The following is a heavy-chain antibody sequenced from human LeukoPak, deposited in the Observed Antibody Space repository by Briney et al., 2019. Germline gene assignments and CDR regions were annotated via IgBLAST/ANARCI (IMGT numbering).Heavy chain of an antibody. CDR3: ARGLVSDFWSGYHPQHYYYYIDV. V-gene: IGHV4-4*09. CDR2: VYSSGST. CDR1: GGSISRYY. D-gene: IGHD3-3*01. J-gene: IGHJ6*03. Sequence: SETLSLTCTVSGGSISRYYWSWLRQPPGKGLEWIGYVYSSGSTTYDPSLKSRVTISLDTSRNQFSLKLTSVTAADTAVYFCARGLVSDFWSGYHPQHYYYYIDVWGKGTPVTVSS.